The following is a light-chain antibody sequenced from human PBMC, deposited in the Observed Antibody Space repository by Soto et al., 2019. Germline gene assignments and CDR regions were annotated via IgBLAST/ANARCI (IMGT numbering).Light chain of an antibody. Sequence: QSVLTQPASVSGSPGQSITISCTGTSSDLHGYNYVSWYQQRPGKAPKLMISEVTKRPSGVSNRFSGSKSGNGASLTISGLQAEDEASYYCSSYTTTYTVVFGGGTKLTVL. V-gene: IGLV2-14*01. CDR1: SSDLHGYNY. CDR3: SSYTTTYTVV. CDR2: EVT. J-gene: IGLJ2*01.